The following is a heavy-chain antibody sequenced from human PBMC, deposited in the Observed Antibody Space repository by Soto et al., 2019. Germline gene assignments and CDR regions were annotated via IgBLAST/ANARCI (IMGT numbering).Heavy chain of an antibody. CDR2: IYYSGST. CDR1: GGSISSGGYY. D-gene: IGHD1-26*01. V-gene: IGHV4-31*03. Sequence: SETLSLTSPVSGGSISSGGYYWSWIRQHPGKGLEWIGYIYYSGSTYYNPSLKSRVTISVDTSKNQFSLKLSSVTAADTAVYYCASGTEVSPSWDVWGQGTTVTVSS. J-gene: IGHJ6*02. CDR3: ASGTEVSPSWDV.